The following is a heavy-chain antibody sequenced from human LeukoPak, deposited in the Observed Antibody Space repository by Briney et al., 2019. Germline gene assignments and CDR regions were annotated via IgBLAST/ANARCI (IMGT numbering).Heavy chain of an antibody. CDR3: ASPYSSRWYELCY. Sequence: TGGSLRLSCAASGFTFSSYSMNWVRQAPGKGLEWVSSISSSSSYIYYADSVKGRFTISRDNAKNSLYLQMNSLRAEDTAVYYCASPYSSRWYELCYWGQGTLVTVSS. D-gene: IGHD6-13*01. V-gene: IGHV3-21*01. J-gene: IGHJ4*02. CDR1: GFTFSSYS. CDR2: ISSSSSYI.